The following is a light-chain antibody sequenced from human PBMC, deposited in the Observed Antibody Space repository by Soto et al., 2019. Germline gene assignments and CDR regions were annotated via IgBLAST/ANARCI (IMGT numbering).Light chain of an antibody. CDR3: QQYYNWPRT. CDR1: QSVSSN. V-gene: IGKV3-15*01. J-gene: IGKJ5*01. CDR2: GAS. Sequence: IVMTQSPATLSVSPGERATLSCRASQSVSSNLAWYQQKPGQAPRLLIYGASTRFSGSGSGTEFTLTINSLQAEDCAVYYCQQYYNWPRTFGQGTRLEIK.